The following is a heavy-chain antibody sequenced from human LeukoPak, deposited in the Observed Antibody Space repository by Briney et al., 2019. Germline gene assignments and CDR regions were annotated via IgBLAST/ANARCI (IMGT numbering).Heavy chain of an antibody. CDR2: IYSGGST. D-gene: IGHD2-15*01. CDR3: ARDPYCSGGICYPAPYYGMDV. CDR1: GFTVSSNY. Sequence: GGSLRLSCAASGFTVSSNYMIWVRQAPGKGLEWVSVIYSGGSTYYADSVKGRFSISRDNSKNTLYLQMNSLRAEDTAVYYCARDPYCSGGICYPAPYYGMDVWGQGTTVTVSS. V-gene: IGHV3-66*01. J-gene: IGHJ6*02.